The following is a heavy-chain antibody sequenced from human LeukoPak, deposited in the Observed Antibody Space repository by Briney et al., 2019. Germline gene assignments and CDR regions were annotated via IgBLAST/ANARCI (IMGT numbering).Heavy chain of an antibody. D-gene: IGHD6-6*01. CDR2: INHSGST. CDR3: ARVYSSASKTHYYYYMDV. Sequence: PSETLSLTCAVYAGSFSGYYWSWIRQPPGKGLEWIGEINHSGSTNYNPSLKSRVTISVDPSKNQFSLKLSCVTAADPAVYSVARVYSSASKTHYYYYMDVWGKGTTVTVSS. J-gene: IGHJ6*03. CDR1: AGSFSGYY. V-gene: IGHV4-34*01.